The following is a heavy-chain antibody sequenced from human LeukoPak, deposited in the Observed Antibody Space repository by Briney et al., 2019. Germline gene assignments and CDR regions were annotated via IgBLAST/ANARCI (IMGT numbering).Heavy chain of an antibody. J-gene: IGHJ3*02. CDR3: ARLGSSSLDI. CDR2: IYYSGST. CDR1: GGSISSGGYY. V-gene: IGHV4-61*08. D-gene: IGHD6-13*01. Sequence: SETLSLTCTVSGGSISSGGYYWSWIRQPPGKGLEWIGYIYYSGSTNYNPSLKSRVTISVDTSKNQFSLKLSSVTAADTAVYYCARLGSSSLDIWGQGTMVTVSS.